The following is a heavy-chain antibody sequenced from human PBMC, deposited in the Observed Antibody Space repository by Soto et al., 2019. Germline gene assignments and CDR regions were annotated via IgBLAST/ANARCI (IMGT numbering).Heavy chain of an antibody. CDR1: GGSISSYY. V-gene: IGHV4-59*01. Sequence: QVQLQESGPGLVKPSETLSLTCTVSGGSISSYYWSWIRQPPGKGLEWIGYIYYSGSTNYNPSLTSRVTISVDTSKNQFSLKLSSVTAADTAVYYCARTVVVGATYFDYWGQGTLVTVSS. CDR3: ARTVVVGATYFDY. D-gene: IGHD1-26*01. J-gene: IGHJ4*02. CDR2: IYYSGST.